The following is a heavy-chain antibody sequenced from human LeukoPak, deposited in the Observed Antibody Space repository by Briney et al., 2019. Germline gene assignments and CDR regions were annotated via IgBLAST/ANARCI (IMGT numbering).Heavy chain of an antibody. CDR3: ARVLDRGYSYGALVSY. CDR2: INPDSGGT. CDR1: GYTFTDYY. V-gene: IGHV1-2*02. Sequence: GASVKVSCKTSGYTFTDYYMHWVRQAPGQGLEWMGWINPDSGGTSYAQKFQGRVTMTRDTSISTAYMELSRLRSDDTAVYYCARVLDRGYSYGALVSYWGQGTLVTVSS. J-gene: IGHJ4*02. D-gene: IGHD5-18*01.